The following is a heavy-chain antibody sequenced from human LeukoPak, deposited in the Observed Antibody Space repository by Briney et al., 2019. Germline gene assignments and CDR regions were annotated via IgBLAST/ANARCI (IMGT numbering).Heavy chain of an antibody. CDR3: AKSIYDSSGANFDY. CDR2: ISYDGSNK. V-gene: IGHV3-30*18. D-gene: IGHD3-22*01. CDR1: GFTFSSYG. Sequence: QPGRSLRLSCAASGFTFSSYGMHWVRQAPGKGLEWVAVISYDGSNKYYADSVKGRFTISRDNSKNTLYLQMNSLRAEDTAVYYCAKSIYDSSGANFDYWGQGTLVTVSS. J-gene: IGHJ4*02.